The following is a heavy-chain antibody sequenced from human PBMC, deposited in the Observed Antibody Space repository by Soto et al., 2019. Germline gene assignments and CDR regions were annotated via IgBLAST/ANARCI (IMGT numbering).Heavy chain of an antibody. CDR2: TRNKANSYTT. V-gene: IGHV3-72*01. Sequence: GGSLRLSCAASGFTFSDHYMDWVRQAPGKGLEWVGRTRNKANSYTTEYAASVKGRFTISSDDSKNSLYLQMNSLKTEDPAVYYCARVSIRITIFGVVPDAFDIWGQGTMVTVSS. CDR1: GFTFSDHY. J-gene: IGHJ3*02. D-gene: IGHD3-3*01. CDR3: ARVSIRITIFGVVPDAFDI.